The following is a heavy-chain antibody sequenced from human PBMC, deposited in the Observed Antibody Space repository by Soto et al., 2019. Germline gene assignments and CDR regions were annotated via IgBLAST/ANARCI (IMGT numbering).Heavy chain of an antibody. CDR2: IKSKTDGGTT. CDR3: TTDPYYYDSSGPLYYYYGMDV. D-gene: IGHD3-22*01. J-gene: IGHJ6*02. V-gene: IGHV3-15*01. Sequence: PGGSLRLSCAASGFTFSNAWMSWVRQAPGKGLEWVCRIKSKTDGGTTDYAAPVKGRFTISRDDSKNTLYLQMNSLKTEDTAVYYCTTDPYYYDSSGPLYYYYGMDVWGQGTTVTVSS. CDR1: GFTFSNAW.